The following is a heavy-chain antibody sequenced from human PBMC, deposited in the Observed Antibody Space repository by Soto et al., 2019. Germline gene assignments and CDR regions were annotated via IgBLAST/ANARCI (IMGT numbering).Heavy chain of an antibody. Sequence: PGGSLRLSCAASGFTFSSYGMHWVRQAPGKGLEWVAVIWYDGSNKYYADSVKGRFTISRDNSKNTLYLQMNSLRAEDTAVYYCARSRDYDFWSGYYTTPQSSGMHVWAKGTRVTSSS. CDR3: ARSRDYDFWSGYYTTPQSSGMHV. D-gene: IGHD3-3*01. CDR1: GFTFSSYG. J-gene: IGHJ6*04. V-gene: IGHV3-33*01. CDR2: IWYDGSNK.